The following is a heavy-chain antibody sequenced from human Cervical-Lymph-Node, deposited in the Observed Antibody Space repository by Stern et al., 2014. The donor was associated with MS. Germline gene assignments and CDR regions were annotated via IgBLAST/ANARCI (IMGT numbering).Heavy chain of an antibody. J-gene: IGHJ3*02. CDR3: ARDCSGSRCEGDAFDI. CDR1: GYTFTSYD. D-gene: IGHD2-15*01. Sequence: VQLVESGSEVKKPGASVKVSCKASGYTFTSYDFNWVRQATGPVLEWMGWMNPNRGNRGYARKFQARVTLTRDTSTSTAYMELSSLTSEDTAVYYCARDCSGSRCEGDAFDIWGQGTLVTVSS. CDR2: MNPNRGNR. V-gene: IGHV1-8*01.